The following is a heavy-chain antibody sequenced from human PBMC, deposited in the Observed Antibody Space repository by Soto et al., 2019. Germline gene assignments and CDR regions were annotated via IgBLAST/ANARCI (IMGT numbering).Heavy chain of an antibody. J-gene: IGHJ6*02. CDR1: GGTFSSYT. CDR2: IIPILGIA. D-gene: IGHD3-22*01. V-gene: IGHV1-69*04. CDR3: ARDNYDSSGYSTRGIYYYYGMDV. Sequence: GASVKVSCKASGGTFSSYTISWVRQAPGQGLEWMGRIIPILGIANYAQKFQGRVTITADKSTSTAYMELSSLRSEDTAVYYCARDNYDSSGYSTRGIYYYYGMDVWGQGTTVTVSS.